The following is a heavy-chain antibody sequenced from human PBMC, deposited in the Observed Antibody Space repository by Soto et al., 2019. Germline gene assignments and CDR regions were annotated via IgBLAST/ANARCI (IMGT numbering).Heavy chain of an antibody. CDR3: ARDRECSGGTCYNYFDY. CDR2: IYYSGST. Sequence: SETLSLTCTVSGGSISSGGYYWSWIRQHPGKGLEWIGYIYYSGSTYYNPSLKSRVTISVDTSKNQFSLKLSSVTAADTAVYYCARDRECSGGTCYNYFDYWGQGTLVTVSS. V-gene: IGHV4-31*03. D-gene: IGHD2-15*01. J-gene: IGHJ4*02. CDR1: GGSISSGGYY.